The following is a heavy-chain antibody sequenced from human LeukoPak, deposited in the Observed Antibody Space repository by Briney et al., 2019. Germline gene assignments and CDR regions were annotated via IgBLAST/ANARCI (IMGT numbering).Heavy chain of an antibody. D-gene: IGHD4-17*01. CDR3: ATSGVGYGDYDEGGYFDY. V-gene: IGHV3-30*03. CDR2: ISYDGSNK. CDR1: GFTFSSYG. Sequence: PGGSLRLSCAASGFTFSSYGMHWVRQAPGKGLEWVAVISYDGSNKYYADSVKGRFTISRDNSKNTLYLQMNSLRAEDTAVYYCATSGVGYGDYDEGGYFDYWGQGTLVTASS. J-gene: IGHJ4*02.